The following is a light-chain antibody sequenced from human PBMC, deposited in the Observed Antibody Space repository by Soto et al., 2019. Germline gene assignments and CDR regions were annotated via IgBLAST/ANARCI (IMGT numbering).Light chain of an antibody. V-gene: IGLV2-8*01. CDR3: ATWDDSLNGVV. CDR1: SSDVGGYKF. J-gene: IGLJ2*01. CDR2: EVD. Sequence: QSALTQPPSASGSPGQSVTISCTGTSSDVGGYKFVSWYQQHPGKAPKLMIFEVDKRPSGVPDRFSGSKSGSSASLAISGLQSEDESDYYCATWDDSLNGVVFGGGTKLTVL.